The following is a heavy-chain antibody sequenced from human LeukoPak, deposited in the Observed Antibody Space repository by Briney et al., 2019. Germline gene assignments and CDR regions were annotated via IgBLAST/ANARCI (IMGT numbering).Heavy chain of an antibody. V-gene: IGHV3-74*01. Sequence: GGSLRLSCAASEFTFSSYWMHWVRQAPGKGLVWVSCISTDGSNTNYADSVKGRFTISRDNAKNTLYLQMNSLRAEDTAVYYCARVRSGYVFDYWGQGTLVTVSS. D-gene: IGHD3-22*01. J-gene: IGHJ4*02. CDR3: ARVRSGYVFDY. CDR2: ISTDGSNT. CDR1: EFTFSSYW.